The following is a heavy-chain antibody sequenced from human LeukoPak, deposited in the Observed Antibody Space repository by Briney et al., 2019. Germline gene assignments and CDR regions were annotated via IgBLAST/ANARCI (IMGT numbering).Heavy chain of an antibody. D-gene: IGHD3-16*01. J-gene: IGHJ2*01. V-gene: IGHV3-15*01. CDR1: GFTFSNAW. CDR3: AKDYRLGGVRLSGGYFDL. CDR2: IKSKTDGGTT. Sequence: GGSLRLSCAASGFTFSNAWMSWVRQAPGKGLEWVGRIKSKTDGGTTDYAAPVKGRFTISRDDSKSTLYLQMNSLRAEDTAVYYCAKDYRLGGVRLSGGYFDLWGRGTLVTVSS.